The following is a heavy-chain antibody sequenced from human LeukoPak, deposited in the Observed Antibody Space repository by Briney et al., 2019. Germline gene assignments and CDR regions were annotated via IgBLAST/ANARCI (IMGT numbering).Heavy chain of an antibody. CDR3: AKDLYSYGYGAPYYFDY. CDR1: GFTVSSNY. V-gene: IGHV3-53*05. D-gene: IGHD5-18*01. Sequence: GGSLRLSCAASGFTVSSNYMSWVRQAPGKGLEWVSVIYSGGSTYYADSVKGRFTISRDNSKNSLYLQMNSLRTEDTALYYCAKDLYSYGYGAPYYFDYWGQGTLVTVSS. J-gene: IGHJ4*02. CDR2: IYSGGST.